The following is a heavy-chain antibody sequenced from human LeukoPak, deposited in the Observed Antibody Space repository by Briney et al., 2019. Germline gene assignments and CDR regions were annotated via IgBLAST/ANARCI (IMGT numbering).Heavy chain of an antibody. CDR3: ARDATEYGDSHFDW. J-gene: IGHJ4*02. V-gene: IGHV3-33*01. CDR2: IWNDGSHQ. D-gene: IGHD4-17*01. CDR1: GFTFSYYG. Sequence: PGGSLRLSCSASGFTFSYYGMHWVRQAPGKGLEWVAVIWNDGSHQYYADSEKGRFTISRDNSRNTVYLQMNRLRVEDTAVYYCARDATEYGDSHFDWWGQGTLVTVSS.